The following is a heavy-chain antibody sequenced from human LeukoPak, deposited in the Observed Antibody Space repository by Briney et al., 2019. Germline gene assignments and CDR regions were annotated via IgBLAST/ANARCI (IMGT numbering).Heavy chain of an antibody. J-gene: IGHJ6*03. V-gene: IGHV4-61*01. CDR3: ARDYYYYYMDV. CDR1: VGSVSSGSYY. CDR2: IDYSGST. Sequence: PSETLSLTCTVSVGSVSSGSYYWTWIRQPPGGGLGWIGYIDYSGSTNYNPSLKSRVTISVETSKNQCSLKVSFVTAADTAVYYCARDYYYYYMDVWGKGTTVTVAS.